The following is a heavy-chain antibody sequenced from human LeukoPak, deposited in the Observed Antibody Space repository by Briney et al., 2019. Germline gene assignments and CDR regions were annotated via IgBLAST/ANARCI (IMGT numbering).Heavy chain of an antibody. V-gene: IGHV3-30*02. CDR3: AKQNSSGWYEWFDP. D-gene: IGHD6-19*01. CDR2: IRSDESNK. Sequence: GGSLRLSCAASGVTFGSYGMHWVRQPPAKGLEWVTFIRSDESNKYYADSVKGRFTISRANSKNTPYLQMNTLIADDTAVYYCAKQNSSGWYEWFDPWGQGTLVTVSS. J-gene: IGHJ5*02. CDR1: GVTFGSYG.